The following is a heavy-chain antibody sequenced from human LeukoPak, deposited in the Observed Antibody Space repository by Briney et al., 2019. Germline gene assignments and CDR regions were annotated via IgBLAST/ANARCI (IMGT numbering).Heavy chain of an antibody. CDR2: ISSNGGST. D-gene: IGHD3-22*01. CDR3: ARTKNPYYYDSSGYYYELNWFDP. Sequence: GGSLRLSCAASGFTFSSYAMHWVRQAPGKGLEYVSAISSNGGSTYYAKSVKGRFNIFRDNSKNTLYLQMGSLRAEDTAVYYCARTKNPYYYDSSGYYYELNWFDPWGQGTLVTVSS. CDR1: GFTFSSYA. J-gene: IGHJ5*02. V-gene: IGHV3-64*01.